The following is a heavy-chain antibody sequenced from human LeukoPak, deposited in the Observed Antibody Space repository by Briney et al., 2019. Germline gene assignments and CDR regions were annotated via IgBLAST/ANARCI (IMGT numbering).Heavy chain of an antibody. CDR3: ARSNGYCSSTSCYTSDY. CDR2: IYPGDSDT. D-gene: IGHD2-2*02. J-gene: IGHJ4*02. Sequence: PGESLKISCKGSGYSFTSYWIGWLRQMPGKGLEWMGIIYPGDSDTRYSPSFQGQVTISADKSISTAYLQWSSLKASDTAMYYCARSNGYCSSTSCYTSDYWGQGTLVTVSS. V-gene: IGHV5-51*01. CDR1: GYSFTSYW.